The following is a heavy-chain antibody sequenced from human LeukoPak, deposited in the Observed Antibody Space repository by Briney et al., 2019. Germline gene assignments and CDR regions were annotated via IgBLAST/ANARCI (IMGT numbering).Heavy chain of an antibody. CDR3: ARDGTGRDFWSGPYYYYGMDV. J-gene: IGHJ6*02. V-gene: IGHV4-34*01. Sequence: SETLSLTCTVSGGSISSYYWSWIRQPPGKGLEWIGEINHSGSTNYNPSLKSRVTISVDTSKNQFSLKLSSVTAADTAAYYCARDGTGRDFWSGPYYYYGMDVWGQGTTVTVSS. CDR2: INHSGST. D-gene: IGHD3-3*01. CDR1: GGSISSYY.